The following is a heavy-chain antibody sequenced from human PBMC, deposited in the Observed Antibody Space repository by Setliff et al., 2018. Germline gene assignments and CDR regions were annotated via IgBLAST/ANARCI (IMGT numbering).Heavy chain of an antibody. CDR3: ARDRGGATTRDL. D-gene: IGHD1-26*01. CDR1: GFTLSDYW. Sequence: GGSLRLSCAASGFTLSDYWMSWVRQAPGKGLEWVANIKQDGSEKNYVDSVKGRFTISRDNAKNSLYLQMNTLRAEDTAVYYCARDRGGATTRDLWGQGTLVTVSS. J-gene: IGHJ5*02. V-gene: IGHV3-7*03. CDR2: IKQDGSEK.